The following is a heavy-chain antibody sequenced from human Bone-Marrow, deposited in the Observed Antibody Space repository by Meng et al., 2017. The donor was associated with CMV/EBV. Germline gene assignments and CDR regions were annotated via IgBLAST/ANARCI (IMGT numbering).Heavy chain of an antibody. CDR3: ARSPARGYSWVGWFDP. Sequence: GSLNSGDYYRTWIRQPPGKGLEWIGYIYYSGSTYYNLSLKSRLTISVDTSKNQFSLKLSSVTAADTAVYYCARSPARGYSWVGWFDPWGQGTLVTVSS. V-gene: IGHV4-30-4*08. J-gene: IGHJ5*02. CDR1: GSLNSGDYY. CDR2: IYYSGST. D-gene: IGHD3-22*01.